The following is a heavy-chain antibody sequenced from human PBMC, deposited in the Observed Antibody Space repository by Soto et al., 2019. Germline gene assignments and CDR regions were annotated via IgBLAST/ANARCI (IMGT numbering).Heavy chain of an antibody. CDR2: ILPIFGTA. D-gene: IGHD4-17*01. J-gene: IGHJ3*02. CDR3: ARSHEYGGNSDAFDI. Sequence: QVLLVQSGAEMKKPGSSVKVSCKASGGTFSTSSINWVRQAPGQRPEWMGNILPIFGTADYAQKFQGRVTITADKSTNTAYMELRSLLSEDTAVYYCARSHEYGGNSDAFDIWGQGTVVTVSS. CDR1: GGTFSTSS. V-gene: IGHV1-69*14.